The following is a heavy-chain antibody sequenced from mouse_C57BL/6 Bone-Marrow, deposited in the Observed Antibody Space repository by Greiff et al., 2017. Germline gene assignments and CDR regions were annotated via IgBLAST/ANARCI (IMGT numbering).Heavy chain of an antibody. Sequence: VQLQESGAELVKPGASVKLSCKASGYTFTSYWMHWVKQRPGQGLEWIGMIHPNSGSTNYNEKFKSKATLTVDKSSSTAYMQLSSLTSEDSAVYYCARGYYGSSHYWYFDVWGTGTTVTVSS. CDR2: IHPNSGST. V-gene: IGHV1-64*01. CDR1: GYTFTSYW. D-gene: IGHD1-1*01. CDR3: ARGYYGSSHYWYFDV. J-gene: IGHJ1*03.